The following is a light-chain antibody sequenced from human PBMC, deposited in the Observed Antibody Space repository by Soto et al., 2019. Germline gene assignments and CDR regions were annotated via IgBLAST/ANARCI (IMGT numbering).Light chain of an antibody. Sequence: EIVLTQSPVTLSLSPGERATLSCGASQSVSSYLAWYQQKPGQAPRLLIYAASNRATGIPARFSGSGSGTDFTLTISSLETEDFAVYYCQQRSNWPWTFGQGTKVEFK. J-gene: IGKJ1*01. CDR2: AAS. CDR1: QSVSSY. CDR3: QQRSNWPWT. V-gene: IGKV3-11*01.